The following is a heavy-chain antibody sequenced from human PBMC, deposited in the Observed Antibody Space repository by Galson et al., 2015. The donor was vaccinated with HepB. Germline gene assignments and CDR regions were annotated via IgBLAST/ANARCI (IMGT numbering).Heavy chain of an antibody. CDR2: ISSSSSTI. D-gene: IGHD3-10*01. J-gene: IGHJ6*02. Sequence: LRLSCAASGFPFSSYSMNWVRQAPGKGLEWVSYISSSSSTIYYADSVKGRFTISRDNAKNSLYLQMNSLRAEDTAVYYCARDFGLMVRGVNYYYYGMDVWGQGTTVTVSS. V-gene: IGHV3-48*04. CDR3: ARDFGLMVRGVNYYYYGMDV. CDR1: GFPFSSYS.